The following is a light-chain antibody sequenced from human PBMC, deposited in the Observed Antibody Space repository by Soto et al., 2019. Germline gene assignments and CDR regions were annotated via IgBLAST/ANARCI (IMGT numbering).Light chain of an antibody. CDR2: KAS. CDR3: QQYDGFSRT. Sequence: DSQMTQSPSTLSGSVGDRVTITCRASQTISSWLAWYQQKPGEAPKLLIYKASTLESGVPSRFSGSGSGTEFTLTISSLQPDDFATYYCQQYDGFSRTFGQGTKVDIK. CDR1: QTISSW. J-gene: IGKJ1*01. V-gene: IGKV1-5*03.